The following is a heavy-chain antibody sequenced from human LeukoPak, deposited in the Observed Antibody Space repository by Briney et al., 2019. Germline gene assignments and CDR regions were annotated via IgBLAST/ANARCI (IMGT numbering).Heavy chain of an antibody. CDR2: IKQDESEK. CDR1: GFTFSAFW. V-gene: IGHV3-7*05. J-gene: IGHJ4*02. CDR3: AREYDGWNDY. Sequence: PGGSLRLSCAASGFTFSAFWMSWVRQAPGKGLEWVANIKQDESEKYYVDSVRGRFTISRDNGKNSLYLQMNSLKVEDTAVYYCAREYDGWNDYWGQGTLVTVSS. D-gene: IGHD1-1*01.